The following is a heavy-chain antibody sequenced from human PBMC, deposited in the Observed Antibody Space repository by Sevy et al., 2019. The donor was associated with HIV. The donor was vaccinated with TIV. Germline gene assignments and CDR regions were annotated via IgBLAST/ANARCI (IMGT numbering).Heavy chain of an antibody. V-gene: IGHV1-2*02. CDR1: GYHFIGYY. Sequence: ASVKVSCKVSGYHFIGYYIHWVRQAPGQGIEWMAWIKPFNGDTKYAQIFQGRVTVTWDTSTSTAYMDLTRLLYDDTAIYYCATDRGSYSPFNNSGQGTLVTVSS. D-gene: IGHD3-10*01. J-gene: IGHJ4*02. CDR2: IKPFNGDT. CDR3: ATDRGSYSPFNN.